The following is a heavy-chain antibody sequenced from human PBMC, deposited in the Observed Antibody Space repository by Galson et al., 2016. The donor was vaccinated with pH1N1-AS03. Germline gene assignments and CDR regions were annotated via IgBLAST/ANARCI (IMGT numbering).Heavy chain of an antibody. CDR1: GVTFSTFS. D-gene: IGHD2-2*02. V-gene: IGHV1-69*13. CDR2: IIPIFGSP. CDR3: AKEGLEIPLGWFDP. J-gene: IGHJ5*02. Sequence: SVKVSCKAYGVTFSTFSITWVRQAPGQGLEWMGRIIPIFGSPQYNETFQDRVTITADEPTNTVFMELSSLTSDDTAFYYCAKEGLEIPLGWFDPWGQGTLVTVSS.